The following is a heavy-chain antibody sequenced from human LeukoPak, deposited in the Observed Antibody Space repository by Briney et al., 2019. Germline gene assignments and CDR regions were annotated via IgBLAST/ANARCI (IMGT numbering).Heavy chain of an antibody. J-gene: IGHJ6*03. CDR3: ARGSSPRDGAPIPAATLRHYYYYYMDV. CDR1: GVSFSDYS. CDR2: INHSGST. D-gene: IGHD2-2*01. Sequence: PSETLSLTCAVYGVSFSDYSWSWIRQPPGKGLEWIGEINHSGSTNYNPSLKSRVTFSPDTSKNQFSLNLASVTAADTAVYYCARGSSPRDGAPIPAATLRHYYYYYMDVWGKGTTVTVSS. V-gene: IGHV4-34*01.